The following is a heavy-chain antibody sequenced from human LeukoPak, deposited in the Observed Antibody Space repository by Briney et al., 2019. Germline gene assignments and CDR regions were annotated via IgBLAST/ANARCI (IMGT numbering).Heavy chain of an antibody. J-gene: IGHJ5*02. V-gene: IGHV3-20*01. CDR1: GFTLNSYS. CDR3: ARGNGFGEFYNWFDP. CDR2: INWNGGSK. D-gene: IGHD3-10*01. Sequence: PGGSLTHSCAASGFTLNSYSMSWVRQAPGKGLEWVSGINWNGGSKGYADSVKGRFTISRDNAKNSLYLKMNSRRAEAPPLYHFARGNGFGEFYNWFDPWGQGTLVTVSS.